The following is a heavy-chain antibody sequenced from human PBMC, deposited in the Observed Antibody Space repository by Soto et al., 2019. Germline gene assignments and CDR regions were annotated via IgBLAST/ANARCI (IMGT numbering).Heavy chain of an antibody. J-gene: IGHJ6*02. CDR2: IYYSGST. V-gene: IGHV4-31*03. CDR3: ARDLSFDYDFWSRGRYGMDV. CDR1: GGSISSGGYY. D-gene: IGHD3-3*01. Sequence: QVQLQESGPGLVKPSQTLSLTCTVSGGSISSGGYYWSWIRQHPGKGLEWIGYIYYSGSTYYNPSLTSRVTISVDTSKNQFSLKLSSVTAADTAVYYCARDLSFDYDFWSRGRYGMDVWGQGTTVTVSS.